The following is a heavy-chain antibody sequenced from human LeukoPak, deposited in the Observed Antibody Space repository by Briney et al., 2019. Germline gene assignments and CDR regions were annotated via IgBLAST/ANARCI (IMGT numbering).Heavy chain of an antibody. V-gene: IGHV4-59*01. D-gene: IGHD3-10*01. Sequence: SETLSLTCTVSGGSISSYYWSCMRQPTGKGLEWIGYIYYSGSTNYNPSLKSRVTISVDTSKNQFSLKLSSVTAADTAVYYCARRYYYGSGSFFFDYWGQGTLVTVSS. J-gene: IGHJ4*02. CDR2: IYYSGST. CDR1: GGSISSYY. CDR3: ARRYYYGSGSFFFDY.